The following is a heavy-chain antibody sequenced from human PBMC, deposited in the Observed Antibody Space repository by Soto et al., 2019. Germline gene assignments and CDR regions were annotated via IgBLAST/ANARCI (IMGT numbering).Heavy chain of an antibody. Sequence: ALRLSCAASGFTFSSYGRHWVRQAPCTALEWAAFIWYDGSNKYYADSVTDRLTISRANSKNTLYLQMNSLRAEDTAVYYCARVGYYYDSSGQKDAFDIWGQGTMVTVSS. J-gene: IGHJ3*02. CDR1: GFTFSSYG. CDR3: ARVGYYYDSSGQKDAFDI. CDR2: IWYDGSNK. D-gene: IGHD3-22*01. V-gene: IGHV3-33*01.